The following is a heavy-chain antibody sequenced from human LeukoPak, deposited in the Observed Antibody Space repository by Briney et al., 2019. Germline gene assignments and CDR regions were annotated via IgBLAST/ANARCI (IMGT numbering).Heavy chain of an antibody. V-gene: IGHV3-23*01. CDR1: GFNFRSFV. D-gene: IGHD2-15*01. J-gene: IGHJ4*02. Sequence: GGSLRLSCVTSGFNFRSFVMNWVRQAPGKGLGWISSISGSGSITYYTDSVKGRFTVSRDNSKNTFFLHMNSLRGEDTALYYCAKDGRFGDFDRWGQGTLVVVSS. CDR3: AKDGRFGDFDR. CDR2: ISGSGSIT.